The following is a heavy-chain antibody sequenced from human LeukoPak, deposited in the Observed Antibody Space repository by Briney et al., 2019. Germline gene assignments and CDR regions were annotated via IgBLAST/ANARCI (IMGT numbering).Heavy chain of an antibody. CDR2: ISAYNGNT. CDR3: ARVYSSGWYIDY. J-gene: IGHJ4*02. Sequence: ASVKVSCKASGYTFTSYGISWVRQAPGQGLEWMGWISAYNGNTNYAQNLQGRVTMTTDTPTSTAYMELRSLRSDDTAVYYCARVYSSGWYIDYWGQGTLVTVSS. V-gene: IGHV1-18*04. CDR1: GYTFTSYG. D-gene: IGHD6-19*01.